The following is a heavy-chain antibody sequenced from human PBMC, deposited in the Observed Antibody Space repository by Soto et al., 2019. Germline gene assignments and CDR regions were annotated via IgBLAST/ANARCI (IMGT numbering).Heavy chain of an antibody. CDR3: AREPSEMTIGAYYGMDV. V-gene: IGHV1-69*12. J-gene: IGHJ6*02. CDR2: IIPIFGTA. CDR1: GGTFSSYA. Sequence: QVQLVQSGAEVKKPGSSVKVSCKASGGTFSSYAISWVRQAPGQGLEWMGGIIPIFGTANYAQKFQGRVTNTADESTSTAYMELSSLRSEDTAVYYCAREPSEMTIGAYYGMDVWGQGTTVTVSS.